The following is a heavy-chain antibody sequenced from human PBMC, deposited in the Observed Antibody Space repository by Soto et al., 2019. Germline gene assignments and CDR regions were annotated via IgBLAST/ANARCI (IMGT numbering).Heavy chain of an antibody. CDR3: ARLPPNRVYRFDP. Sequence: PSETLSLTCTVSGDSISTRGCSWALIRQHPGKGLECIGCIYYSGSTYYNPSLKSRITISLDRSKNQFSLNLNSVTAADTAVYYCARLPPNRVYRFDPWGQGALVTVS. CDR2: IYYSGST. J-gene: IGHJ5*02. CDR1: GDSISTRGCS. V-gene: IGHV4-31*03. D-gene: IGHD6-6*01.